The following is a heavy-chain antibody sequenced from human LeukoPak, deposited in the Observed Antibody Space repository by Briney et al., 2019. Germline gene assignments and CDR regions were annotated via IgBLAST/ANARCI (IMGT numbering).Heavy chain of an antibody. CDR2: INWNGGST. J-gene: IGHJ4*02. Sequence: GGSLILSCAASGFTFDYYGMSWVRQAPGKGLELVSGINWNGGSTGYADSVKGRFTISRDNAKNSLYLQMNSLRAEDTALYYCARVNYDFWSGYCLYWGQGTLVTVSS. CDR1: GFTFDYYG. V-gene: IGHV3-20*04. CDR3: ARVNYDFWSGYCLY. D-gene: IGHD3-3*01.